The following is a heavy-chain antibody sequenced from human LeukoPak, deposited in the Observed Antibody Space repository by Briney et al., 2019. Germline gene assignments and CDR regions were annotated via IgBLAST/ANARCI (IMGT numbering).Heavy chain of an antibody. CDR3: ARRPYESSSWMYYFDY. CDR1: GYTFTNYW. V-gene: IGHV5-51*01. D-gene: IGHD6-13*01. Sequence: GESLKISCKASGYTFTNYWIGWVRQMPGKGLEWMGIFYPGDSDIRYSPSFQGQVTFSADKSICTAYLHWSSLKASDTAMYYCARRPYESSSWMYYFDYWGQGTLVTVSS. CDR2: FYPGDSDI. J-gene: IGHJ4*02.